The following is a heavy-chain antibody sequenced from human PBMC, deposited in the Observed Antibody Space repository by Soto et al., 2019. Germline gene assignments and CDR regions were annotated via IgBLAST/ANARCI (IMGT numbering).Heavy chain of an antibody. Sequence: PGGSLRLSRAASGFTFSSYWMHWVRQAPGKGLVWVSRINSDGSSTSYADSVKGRFTISRDNAKNTLYLQMNSLRAEDTAVYYCARGTSIPYCSSTSCYTGGYYYYGMDVWGQGTTVTVSS. CDR3: ARGTSIPYCSSTSCYTGGYYYYGMDV. J-gene: IGHJ6*02. V-gene: IGHV3-74*01. CDR2: INSDGSST. CDR1: GFTFSSYW. D-gene: IGHD2-2*02.